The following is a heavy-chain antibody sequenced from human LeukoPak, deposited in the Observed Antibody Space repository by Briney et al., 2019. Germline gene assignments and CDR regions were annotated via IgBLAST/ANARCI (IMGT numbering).Heavy chain of an antibody. CDR2: IYYSRST. CDR3: ARRIYCGGDCFYFDY. D-gene: IGHD2-21*02. J-gene: IGHJ4*02. Sequence: SETLSLTCTVSGGSISSSSYYWGWIRQPPGKGLEWIGSIYYSRSTYYNPSLKSRVTISVDTSKNQFSLKLSSVTAADTAVYYCARRIYCGGDCFYFDYWGQGTLVTVSS. V-gene: IGHV4-39*01. CDR1: GGSISSSSYY.